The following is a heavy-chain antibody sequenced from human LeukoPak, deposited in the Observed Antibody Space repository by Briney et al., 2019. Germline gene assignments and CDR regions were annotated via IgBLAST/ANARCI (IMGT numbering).Heavy chain of an antibody. CDR1: GGSISSYY. V-gene: IGHV4-34*01. J-gene: IGHJ6*03. CDR2: INHSGST. D-gene: IGHD3-3*01. CDR3: ARLGSITIFGDYYYYMDV. Sequence: SETLSLTCTVSGGSISSYYWSWIRQPPGKGLEWIGEINHSGSTNYNPSLKSRVTISVDTSKNQFSLKLSSVTAADTAVYYCARLGSITIFGDYYYYMDVWGKGTTVTVSS.